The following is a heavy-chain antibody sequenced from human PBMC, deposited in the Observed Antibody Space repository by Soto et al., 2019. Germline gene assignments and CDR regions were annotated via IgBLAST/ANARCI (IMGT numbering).Heavy chain of an antibody. CDR2: INSDGSST. Sequence: GGSLRLCCAASGFTFSSYWMHWVRQAPGKGLVWVSRINSDGSSTSYADSVKGRFTISRDNAKNTLYLQMNSLRAEDTAVYYCARVFFIGRRSCHIDYWGQGTLVTVSS. J-gene: IGHJ4*02. CDR3: ARVFFIGRRSCHIDY. D-gene: IGHD2-15*01. CDR1: GFTFSSYW. V-gene: IGHV3-74*01.